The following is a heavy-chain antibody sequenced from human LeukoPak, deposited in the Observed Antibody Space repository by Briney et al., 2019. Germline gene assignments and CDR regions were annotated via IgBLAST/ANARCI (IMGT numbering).Heavy chain of an antibody. J-gene: IGHJ5*02. CDR2: ISGSGAST. CDR3: ARWGGSFSSRFDP. V-gene: IGHV3-23*01. Sequence: PGGSLRLSCAASGSTSSTYAMSWVRQAPGKGLEWVSAISGSGASTYYADSVTGRFTISRDNSKNTVFLHMKTLRVEDTALYYCARWGGSFSSRFDPWGQGTLVTVPS. D-gene: IGHD1-26*01. CDR1: GSTSSTYA.